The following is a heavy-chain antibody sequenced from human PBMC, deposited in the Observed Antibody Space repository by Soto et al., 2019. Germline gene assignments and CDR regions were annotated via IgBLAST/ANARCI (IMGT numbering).Heavy chain of an antibody. CDR3: ARTPTRGASAWLDP. CDR1: GGSFSDYY. CDR2: IHLSGRV. J-gene: IGHJ5*02. D-gene: IGHD1-26*01. Sequence: QVQLQQWGSGLLKPSETLFLTCAIYGGSFSDYYWHWIRQSPGKGLEWIGEIHLSGRVNFTPSLKSRTSLSMDTSMNQFFSTLRSVTAADTAVYFCARTPTRGASAWLDPWGRGHLVTVSS. V-gene: IGHV4-34*01.